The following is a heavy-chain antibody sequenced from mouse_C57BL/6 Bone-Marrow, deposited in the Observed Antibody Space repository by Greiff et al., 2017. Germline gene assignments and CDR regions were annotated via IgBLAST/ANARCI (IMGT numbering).Heavy chain of an antibody. Sequence: QVQLQQSGAELARPGASVKLSCKASGYTFTSSGISWVKQRTGQGLEWIGEIYPRSGNTYYNEKFKGKATLTADKSSSTAYMELRSLTSEDSAVYFCARGGMVTTTGYAMDYWGQGTSVTVSS. J-gene: IGHJ4*01. CDR1: GYTFTSSG. CDR2: IYPRSGNT. V-gene: IGHV1-81*01. CDR3: ARGGMVTTTGYAMDY. D-gene: IGHD2-2*01.